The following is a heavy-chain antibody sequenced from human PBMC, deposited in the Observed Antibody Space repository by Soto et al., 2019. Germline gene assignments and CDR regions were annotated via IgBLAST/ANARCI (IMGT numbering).Heavy chain of an antibody. Sequence: EMQLVETGGGLIQPGGSLRLSCAASGFTVSSDHMSWVRQAPGKGLEWISVMYYGGTTYYADSVQGRFTISRDSSTNTLYLQMTDLRADDTAVYYCAREAAGFDLWGQGTMVTVS. J-gene: IGHJ3*01. CDR1: GFTVSSDH. D-gene: IGHD6-13*01. V-gene: IGHV3-53*02. CDR3: AREAAGFDL. CDR2: MYYGGTT.